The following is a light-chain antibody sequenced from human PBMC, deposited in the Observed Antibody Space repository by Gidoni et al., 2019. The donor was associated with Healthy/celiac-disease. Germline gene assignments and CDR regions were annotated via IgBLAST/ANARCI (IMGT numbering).Light chain of an antibody. V-gene: IGKV3-15*01. Sequence: EIVMTQSPATLSVSPGERATLSCRASQSVSSNLAWYQQKPGQAPRLLIYGASTRATGIPARFSGSGSGTEFTLTISSLQSEDFAVYYCQQYNNWPPEDTFGGGTKVGIK. CDR3: QQYNNWPPEDT. J-gene: IGKJ4*01. CDR2: GAS. CDR1: QSVSSN.